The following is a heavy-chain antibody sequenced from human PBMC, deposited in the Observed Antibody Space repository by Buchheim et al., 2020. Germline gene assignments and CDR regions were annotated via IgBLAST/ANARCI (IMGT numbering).Heavy chain of an antibody. J-gene: IGHJ4*02. D-gene: IGHD5-18*01. CDR2: ISYDGSNK. Sequence: HVQLVESGGGVVQPGRSLRLSCAASGFTFSSYAMHWVRQAPGKGLEWVAVISYDGSNKYYADSVKGRFTISRDNSKNTLYLQMNSLRAEDTAVYYCAREGRGYSYGLEPFDYWGQGTL. V-gene: IGHV3-30-3*01. CDR1: GFTFSSYA. CDR3: AREGRGYSYGLEPFDY.